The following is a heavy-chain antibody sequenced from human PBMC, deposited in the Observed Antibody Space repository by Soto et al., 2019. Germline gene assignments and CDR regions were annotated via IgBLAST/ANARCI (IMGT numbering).Heavy chain of an antibody. D-gene: IGHD2-15*01. CDR3: AKGQGWSYYYDS. V-gene: IGHV3-23*01. CDR2: IGGSGGT. CDR1: GFTFSSYA. Sequence: EVQLLESGGGLVQPGGSLRLSCAASGFTFSSYAMSWVRLAPGKGLEWFSSIGGSGGTYYADSVKGRFTISRDNSKNMLYLHLKGLRAEDTAMYYCAKGQGWSYYYDSWGQRTLVTVSS. J-gene: IGHJ4*02.